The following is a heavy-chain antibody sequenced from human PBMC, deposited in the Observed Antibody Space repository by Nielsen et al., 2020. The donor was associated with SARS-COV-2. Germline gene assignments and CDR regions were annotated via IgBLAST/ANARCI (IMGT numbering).Heavy chain of an antibody. D-gene: IGHD3-16*01. CDR1: AYRFTSYA. CDR3: ARDGGRRMDV. V-gene: IGHV7-4-1*02. Sequence: ASVKVSCKASAYRFTSYAINWVRQAPGQGLEWLGWINTNTGKPTYAQGFTGRFVFSLDTPVSTAYLQISSLKAEGTAMYYCARDGGRRMDVWGQGTTVTVSS. CDR2: INTNTGKP. J-gene: IGHJ6*02.